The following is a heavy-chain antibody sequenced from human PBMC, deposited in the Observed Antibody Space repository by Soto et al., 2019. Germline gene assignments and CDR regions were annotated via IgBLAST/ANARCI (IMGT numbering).Heavy chain of an antibody. Sequence: EVQLLESGGGLVQPGESLRLSCAASGFTFSYYWMHWVRQAPGMGLVWVSRIHSDGSGTTYADSVKGRFTISRDNARNTLYLQRNSLRAEDTAVYYCARGDRGAFDLWGQGTVLTVSS. V-gene: IGHV3-74*01. J-gene: IGHJ3*01. D-gene: IGHD1-26*01. CDR2: IHSDGSGT. CDR1: GFTFSYYW. CDR3: ARGDRGAFDL.